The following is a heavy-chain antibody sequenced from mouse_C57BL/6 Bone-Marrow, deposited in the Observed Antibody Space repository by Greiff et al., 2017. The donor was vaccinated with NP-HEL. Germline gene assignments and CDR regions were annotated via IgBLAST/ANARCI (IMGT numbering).Heavy chain of an antibody. CDR1: GYTFTSYW. CDR2: IDPSDSYT. D-gene: IGHD2-1*01. V-gene: IGHV1-59*01. Sequence: QVQLQQPGAELVRPGTSVKLSCKASGYTFTSYWMHWVKQRPGQGLEWIGVIDPSDSYTNYNQKFKGNATLTVDTSSSTAYMQLSRLTSEDSAVYYCERGDGTGDYWGQGTTRTVSS. J-gene: IGHJ2*01. CDR3: ERGDGTGDY.